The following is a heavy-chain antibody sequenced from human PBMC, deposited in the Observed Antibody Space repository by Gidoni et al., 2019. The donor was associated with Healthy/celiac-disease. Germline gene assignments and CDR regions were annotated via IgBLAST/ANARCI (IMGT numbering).Heavy chain of an antibody. CDR1: GFTFRSYG. J-gene: IGHJ6*03. Sequence: QVQLVESGGGVVQPGRSLRRSGEDSGFTFRSYGMHGVRQAPGKGLEWVAVISYDGSNKSYAASLKGRFTISRDNSKNPLYLQMNSLRAEDTAVYYCAKGIHFGALSYYYMDVWGKGTLVTVSS. CDR2: ISYDGSNK. CDR3: AKGIHFGALSYYYMDV. D-gene: IGHD3-16*02. V-gene: IGHV3-30*18.